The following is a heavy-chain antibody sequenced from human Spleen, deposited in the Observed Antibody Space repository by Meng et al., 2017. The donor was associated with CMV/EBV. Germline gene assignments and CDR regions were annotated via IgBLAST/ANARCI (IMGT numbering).Heavy chain of an antibody. D-gene: IGHD3-10*01. CDR1: GYTLTGYH. Sequence: ASVKVSCKASGYTLTGYHIHWVRQAPGQGPEWMGWINLNSGGTEYAQKFQGRVTMTRDTSISTAYMELSRLRSDDTAVYYCARTYYYYGMDVWGQGTTVTVSS. CDR2: INLNSGGT. CDR3: ARTYYYYGMDV. V-gene: IGHV1-2*02. J-gene: IGHJ6*02.